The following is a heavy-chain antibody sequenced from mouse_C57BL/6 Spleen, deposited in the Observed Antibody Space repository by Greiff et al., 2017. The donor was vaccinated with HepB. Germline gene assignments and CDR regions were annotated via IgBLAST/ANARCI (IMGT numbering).Heavy chain of an antibody. Sequence: EVKVVESGGGLVKPGGSLKLSCAASGFTFSDYGMHWVRQAPEKGLEWVAYISSGSSTIYYADTVKGRFTISRDNAKNTLFLQMTSLRSEDTAMYYCARWDYDGNAMDYWGQGTSVTVSS. V-gene: IGHV5-17*01. J-gene: IGHJ4*01. CDR2: ISSGSSTI. D-gene: IGHD2-4*01. CDR1: GFTFSDYG. CDR3: ARWDYDGNAMDY.